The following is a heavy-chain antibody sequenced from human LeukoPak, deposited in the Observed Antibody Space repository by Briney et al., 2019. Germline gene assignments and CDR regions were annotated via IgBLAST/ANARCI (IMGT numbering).Heavy chain of an antibody. CDR1: GYTFGAYY. V-gene: IGHV1-2*02. CDR3: ARDQQWLVTGEDAFDI. J-gene: IGHJ3*02. Sequence: ASVKVSCKASGYTFGAYYMYWVRQAPGQGLEWMGWIRPNSGGTNYTQKFQGRVTMTRDTSISTAYMELSSLRSEDTAVYYCARDQQWLVTGEDAFDIWGQGTMVTVSS. CDR2: IRPNSGGT. D-gene: IGHD6-19*01.